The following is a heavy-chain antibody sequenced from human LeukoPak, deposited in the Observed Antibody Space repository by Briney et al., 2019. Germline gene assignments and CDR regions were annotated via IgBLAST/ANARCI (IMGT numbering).Heavy chain of an antibody. CDR1: GGSISSSSYY. CDR2: IYYSGST. V-gene: IGHV4-39*07. Sequence: PSETLSLTCTVSGGSISSSSYYWGWIRQPPGKGLEWIGSIYYSGSTYYNPSLKSRVTISVDTSKNQFSLKLSSVTAADTAVYYCASPRGIFGVVTHFDYWGQGTLVTVSS. J-gene: IGHJ4*02. D-gene: IGHD3-3*01. CDR3: ASPRGIFGVVTHFDY.